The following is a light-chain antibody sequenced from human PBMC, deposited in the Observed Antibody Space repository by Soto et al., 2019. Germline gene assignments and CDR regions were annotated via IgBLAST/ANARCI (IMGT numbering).Light chain of an antibody. J-gene: IGKJ1*01. CDR1: QTISSW. CDR3: QHYNSYSEA. V-gene: IGKV1-5*03. CDR2: KAS. Sequence: DIQMTHSPSTLSGSVGDRVTITCRASQTISSWLAWYQQKPGKAPKLLIYKASTLKSGVPSRFSGSGSGTEFTLTISSLQPDDFATYYCQHYNSYSEAFGQGTTGDIK.